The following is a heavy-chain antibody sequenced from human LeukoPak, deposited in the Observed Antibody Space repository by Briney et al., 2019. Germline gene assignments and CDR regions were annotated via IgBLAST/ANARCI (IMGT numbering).Heavy chain of an antibody. CDR1: GYSISSGYY. V-gene: IGHV4-38-2*02. CDR2: IYHSGNT. J-gene: IGHJ6*01. CDR3: ATTEKNRYYINL. Sequence: NASETLSLTCTVSGYSISSGYYWGWIRQPLGKGLEWIGSIYHSGNTYYNPSLKSRVTISVDTSKNQFSLKLSSVTAADTAVYFCATTEKNRYYINLWGPGTTVIVSS. D-gene: IGHD2-21*01.